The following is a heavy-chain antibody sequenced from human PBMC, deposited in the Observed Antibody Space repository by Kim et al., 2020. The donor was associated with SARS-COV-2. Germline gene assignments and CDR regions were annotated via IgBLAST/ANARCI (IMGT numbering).Heavy chain of an antibody. CDR1: GYTFTSYW. CDR3: ARHQFTSGSQRLVFDY. V-gene: IGHV5-51*01. CDR2: IYPGDSDT. D-gene: IGHD1-26*01. J-gene: IGHJ4*02. Sequence: GESLKISCKGSGYTFTSYWIGWVRQMPGKGLEWMGIIYPGDSDTRYSPSFQGQVIISADKSISTAFLQWSSLEASDTAMYYCARHQFTSGSQRLVFDYWGQGTLLTVSS.